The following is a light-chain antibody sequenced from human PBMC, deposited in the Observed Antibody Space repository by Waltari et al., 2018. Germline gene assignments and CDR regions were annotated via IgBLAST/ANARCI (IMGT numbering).Light chain of an antibody. CDR3: QHNVRLPVT. CDR2: GAY. J-gene: IGKJ1*01. Sequence: VVLTQSPGTLSLSRGARATLSCRASQSVNTYLALYQQKPGQTPRLLIYGAYTRASGIPDRFSGSGFGTDFTLTISRVEAEDFAVYYCQHNVRLPVTFGQGTKVEIK. V-gene: IGKV3-20*01. CDR1: QSVNTY.